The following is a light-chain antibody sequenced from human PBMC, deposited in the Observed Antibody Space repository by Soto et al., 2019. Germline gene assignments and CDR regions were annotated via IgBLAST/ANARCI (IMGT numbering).Light chain of an antibody. J-gene: IGLJ2*01. V-gene: IGLV4-69*01. Sequence: QLVLTQSPSASASLGASVKLTCTLSSGHSSYAIAWHQQQPEKGPRYLMKLNSDGSHSKGDGITDRFSGSSSGAERYLTISSLQSEDEADYYCQTWGTGMVFGGGTKLTVL. CDR2: LNSDGSH. CDR1: SGHSSYA. CDR3: QTWGTGMV.